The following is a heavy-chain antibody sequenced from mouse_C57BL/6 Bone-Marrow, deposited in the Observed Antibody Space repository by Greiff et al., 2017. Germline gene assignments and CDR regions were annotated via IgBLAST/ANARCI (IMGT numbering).Heavy chain of an antibody. CDR3: ARGTGY. D-gene: IGHD3-3*01. J-gene: IGHJ4*01. CDR2: IDPSDSYT. Sequence: QVQLQQPGAELVKPGASVKLSCKASGYTFTSYWMQWVKQRPGQGLEWIGEIDPSDSYTNYNQKFKGKATLTVDTSSSTAYMQLSSLTSEDSAVYYCARGTGYWGQGTSVTVSS. CDR1: GYTFTSYW. V-gene: IGHV1-50*01.